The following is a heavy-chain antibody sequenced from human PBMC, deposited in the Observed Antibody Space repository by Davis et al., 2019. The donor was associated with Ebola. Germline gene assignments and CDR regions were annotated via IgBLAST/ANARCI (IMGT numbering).Heavy chain of an antibody. D-gene: IGHD1-26*01. CDR2: IIPIFGTA. CDR3: ARDGDSGSYSRVY. V-gene: IGHV1-69*13. J-gene: IGHJ4*02. CDR1: GGTFSSYA. Sequence: SVKVSCKASGGTFSSYAISWVRQAPGQGLEWMGGIIPIFGTANYAQKFQGRVTITADESTSTAYMELSSLRSEDTAVYYCARDGDSGSYSRVYWGQGTLVTVSS.